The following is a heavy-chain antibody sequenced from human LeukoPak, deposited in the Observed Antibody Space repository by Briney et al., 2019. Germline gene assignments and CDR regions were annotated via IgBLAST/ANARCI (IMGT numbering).Heavy chain of an antibody. D-gene: IGHD2-2*01. CDR1: GYTFTVNY. V-gene: IGHV1-2*02. CDR3: TRGAGTSWFDY. CDR2: MNPNSGIT. Sequence: ASVKVSCKPSGYTFTVNYLHWVRQAPGQGLEWVGWMNPNSGITGYAQNFQGRVTMTRDTSISTAYMELSSLTSDDTAVYYCTRGAGTSWFDYWGQGSLVTVSS. J-gene: IGHJ4*02.